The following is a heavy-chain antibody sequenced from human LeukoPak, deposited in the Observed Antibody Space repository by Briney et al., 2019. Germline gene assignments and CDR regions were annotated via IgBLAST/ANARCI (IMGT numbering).Heavy chain of an antibody. D-gene: IGHD3-22*01. CDR3: ARSSGYPFFDY. J-gene: IGHJ4*02. V-gene: IGHV3-7*01. Sequence: PGGSLRLSCGASGFTFRDYWMSWVRQAPGKGLEWVANIQSDGNEKNYIDSVQGRFTISRDNAKTSLYLQMSSLRAEDTAVYYCARSSGYPFFDYWGQGTLVTVSS. CDR1: GFTFRDYW. CDR2: IQSDGNEK.